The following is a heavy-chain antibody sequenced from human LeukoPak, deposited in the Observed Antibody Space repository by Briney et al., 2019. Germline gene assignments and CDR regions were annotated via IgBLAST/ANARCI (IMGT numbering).Heavy chain of an antibody. D-gene: IGHD6-6*01. V-gene: IGHV1-2*06. CDR2: INPNSGGT. CDR3: ARAIAARVGIDY. CDR1: GYTFTGDY. Sequence: ASVKVSCKASGYTFTGDYMHWVRQAPGQGLEWMGRINPNSGGTNYAQKFQGRVTMTRDTSISTAYMELSRLRSDDTAVYYCARAIAARVGIDYWGQGTLVTVSS. J-gene: IGHJ4*02.